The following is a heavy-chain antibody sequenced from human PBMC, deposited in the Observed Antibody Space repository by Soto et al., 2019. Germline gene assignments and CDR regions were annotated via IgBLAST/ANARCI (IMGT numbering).Heavy chain of an antibody. Sequence: SETLSLTCTVSGGSISSSSYYWGWIRQPPGKGLEWIGSIYYSGSTYYNPSLKSRVTISVDTSKNQFSLKLSSVTAADTAVYYCARQGSAVAVTLVVPGNFDYWGQGTLVTVSS. CDR2: IYYSGST. CDR1: GGSISSSSYY. CDR3: ARQGSAVAVTLVVPGNFDY. V-gene: IGHV4-39*01. J-gene: IGHJ4*02. D-gene: IGHD6-19*01.